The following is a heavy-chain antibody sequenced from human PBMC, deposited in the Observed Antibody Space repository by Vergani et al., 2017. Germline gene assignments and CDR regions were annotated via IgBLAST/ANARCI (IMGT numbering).Heavy chain of an antibody. CDR2: IYYSGST. D-gene: IGHD2-15*01. CDR1: CGSISSGDYY. Sequence: QVQLQESGPGLVKPSQTLSLTCTVSCGSISSGDYYWSWIRQPPGKGLEWIGYIYYSGSTYYNPSLKSRVTISVDTSKNQFSLKLSSVTAAGTAVYYCSRDRQVVGIYYWGQGTLVTVPS. J-gene: IGHJ4*02. V-gene: IGHV4-30-4*08. CDR3: SRDRQVVGIYY.